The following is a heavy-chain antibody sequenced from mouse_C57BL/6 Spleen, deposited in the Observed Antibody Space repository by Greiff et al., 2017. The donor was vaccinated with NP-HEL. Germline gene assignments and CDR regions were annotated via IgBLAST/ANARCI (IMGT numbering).Heavy chain of an antibody. CDR1: GYTFTSYW. V-gene: IGHV1-53*01. D-gene: IGHD3-3*01. CDR2: INPSNGGT. J-gene: IGHJ1*03. Sequence: QVQLQQPGTELVKPGASVKLSCKASGYTFTSYWMHWVKQRPGQGLEWIGNINPSNGGTNYNEKFKSKATLTVDKSSSTAYMQLSSLTSEDSAVYYCARGGTWDSGWYFDVWGTGTTVTVSS. CDR3: ARGGTWDSGWYFDV.